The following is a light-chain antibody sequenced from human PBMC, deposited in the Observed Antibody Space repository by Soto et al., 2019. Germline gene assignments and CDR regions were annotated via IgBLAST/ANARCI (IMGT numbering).Light chain of an antibody. Sequence: DLQMTQSPSTLPASVGDRVTITCRASESINKWLAWYQQKPGKAPRFLIYRASSLESGVPSRFSGSGSGTDFTLTISSLQPDDFATYYSQQYNSYPYTFGQGTKLEIK. V-gene: IGKV1-5*03. CDR3: QQYNSYPYT. J-gene: IGKJ2*01. CDR1: ESINKW. CDR2: RAS.